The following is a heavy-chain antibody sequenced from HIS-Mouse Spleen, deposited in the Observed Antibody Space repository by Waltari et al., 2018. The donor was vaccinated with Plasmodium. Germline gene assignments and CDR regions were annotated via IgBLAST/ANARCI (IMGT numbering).Heavy chain of an antibody. CDR2: IYYSGST. CDR3: ARDPTPNLYYFDY. V-gene: IGHV4-39*07. D-gene: IGHD7-27*01. J-gene: IGHJ4*02. Sequence: QLQLQESGPGLVKPSETLSLTCTVSGGSIRSSSYSWGWIRQPPGKGLDWIGSIYYSGSTYYNPSLKSRVTISVDTSKNQFSLKLSSVTAADTAVYYCARDPTPNLYYFDYWGQGTLVTVSS. CDR1: GGSIRSSSYS.